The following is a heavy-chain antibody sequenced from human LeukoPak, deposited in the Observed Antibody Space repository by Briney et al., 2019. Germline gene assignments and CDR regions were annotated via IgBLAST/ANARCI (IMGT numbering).Heavy chain of an antibody. Sequence: PSETLSLTCTVSGGSISSYYWSWIRQPPGKGLEWIGYIYYSGSTNYNPSLKSRVTISVDTSKNQFSLKLSSETAADTAVYYCARSAPAYGGNSWGFDPWGQGTLVTVSS. CDR2: IYYSGST. D-gene: IGHD4-23*01. CDR3: ARSAPAYGGNSWGFDP. CDR1: GGSISSYY. V-gene: IGHV4-59*08. J-gene: IGHJ5*02.